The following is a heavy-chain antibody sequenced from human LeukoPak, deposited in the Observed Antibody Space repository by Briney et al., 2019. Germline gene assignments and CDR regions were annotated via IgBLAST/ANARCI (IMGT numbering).Heavy chain of an antibody. Sequence: PEGSLRLSCAASGFTFSSYAMHWVRQAPGKGLEYVSAISSNGGSTYYANSVKGRFTISRDNSKNTLYLQMGSLRAEDMAVYYCAVDILTGYVDYWGQGTLVTVSS. V-gene: IGHV3-64*01. CDR1: GFTFSSYA. J-gene: IGHJ4*02. CDR2: ISSNGGST. CDR3: AVDILTGYVDY. D-gene: IGHD3-9*01.